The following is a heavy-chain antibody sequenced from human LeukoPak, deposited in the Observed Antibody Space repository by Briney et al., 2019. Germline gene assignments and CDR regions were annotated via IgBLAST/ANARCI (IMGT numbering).Heavy chain of an antibody. J-gene: IGHJ4*02. V-gene: IGHV4-59*12. CDR3: AREDYGGFYFDY. CDR2: IYYSGST. D-gene: IGHD4-23*01. Sequence: PSETLSLTCTVSGGSISSYYWSWIRKPPGKGREWSGYIYYSGSTNYTPSLKSRVTISVDTSKNQFALKLSSVTAADTAVYYCAREDYGGFYFDYWGQGTLVTVSS. CDR1: GGSISSYY.